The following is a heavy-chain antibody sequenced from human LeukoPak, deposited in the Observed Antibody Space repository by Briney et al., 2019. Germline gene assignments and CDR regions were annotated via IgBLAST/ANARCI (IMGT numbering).Heavy chain of an antibody. Sequence: GGSLRLSCAASGFTFSDYTMNWVRQAPAKGLEWVSAISSHSSYIYYADSVKGRFTISRDNAKNSLYLQMNSLRAEDTAVYYCARAGILTGYGYWGQGTLVTVSS. D-gene: IGHD3-9*01. CDR1: GFTFSDYT. J-gene: IGHJ4*02. CDR3: ARAGILTGYGY. CDR2: ISSHSSYI. V-gene: IGHV3-21*01.